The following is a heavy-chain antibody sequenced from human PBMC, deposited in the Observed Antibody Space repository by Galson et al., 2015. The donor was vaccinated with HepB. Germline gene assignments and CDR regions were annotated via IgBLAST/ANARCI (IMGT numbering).Heavy chain of an antibody. CDR1: GFTFSSYG. Sequence: SLRLSCAASGFTFSSYGMHWVRQAPGKGLEWVAVISYDGSNKYYADSVKGRFTISRDNSKNTLYLQMNSLRAEDTAVYYCAKGQKITIFGVVIITGDYMDVWGKGTTVTVSS. V-gene: IGHV3-30*18. D-gene: IGHD3-3*01. CDR2: ISYDGSNK. J-gene: IGHJ6*03. CDR3: AKGQKITIFGVVIITGDYMDV.